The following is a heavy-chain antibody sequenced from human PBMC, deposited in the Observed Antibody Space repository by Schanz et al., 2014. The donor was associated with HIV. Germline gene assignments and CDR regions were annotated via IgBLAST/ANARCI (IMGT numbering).Heavy chain of an antibody. D-gene: IGHD2-15*01. J-gene: IGHJ2*01. CDR1: GFTFSNYA. V-gene: IGHV3-23*01. CDR3: ALSRPSGYGGSWYFDL. Sequence: EVQLLESGGGLVQPGGSRRLSCAASGFTFSNYAMSWVRQAPGKGLEWVSAISGSSITYSADSVKGRFTISRDNSKNTLYLQMNSLRAEDTAVYYCALSRPSGYGGSWYFDLWGRGTLVAVSS. CDR2: ISGSSIT.